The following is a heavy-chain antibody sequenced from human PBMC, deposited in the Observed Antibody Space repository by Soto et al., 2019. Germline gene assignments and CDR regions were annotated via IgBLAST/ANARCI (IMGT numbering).Heavy chain of an antibody. V-gene: IGHV4-39*01. J-gene: IGHJ4*02. Sequence: SESLSLTCTVSGISVSTSDYYWGWVRQPPGKGLDWIGNIYYSGSTFYNPSLRSRVTLSVDTSKNQFSLRLNSVTVADTAVYFCAGFVVPASRNSDFDYWGQGTLVTVSS. CDR1: GISVSTSDYY. D-gene: IGHD2-15*01. CDR2: IYYSGST. CDR3: AGFVVPASRNSDFDY.